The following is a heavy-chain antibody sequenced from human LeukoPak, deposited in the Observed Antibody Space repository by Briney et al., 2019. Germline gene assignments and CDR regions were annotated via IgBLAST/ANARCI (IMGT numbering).Heavy chain of an antibody. Sequence: GGSLRLSCAASGFTFSSYGMHWVRQAPGKGLEWVAFIRYDGNDKYYADSVKGRFTFSRDNAKNSLYLQMNSLRAEDTAVYYCARGGIWFNDYWGQGTLVTVSS. V-gene: IGHV3-30*02. CDR2: IRYDGNDK. J-gene: IGHJ4*02. CDR3: ARGGIWFNDY. CDR1: GFTFSSYG. D-gene: IGHD2-8*02.